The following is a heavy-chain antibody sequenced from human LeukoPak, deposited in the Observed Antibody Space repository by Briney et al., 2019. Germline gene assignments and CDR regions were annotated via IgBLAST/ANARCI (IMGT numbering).Heavy chain of an antibody. Sequence: PSETLSLTCTVSGYSISSGYYWGWIRQPPGRGREWIGSIYHSGSTNYNPSIKARVTISVDNSKHQFSLKMSSMTAADTAVYYCARAGWYTLDNWGQGTLVTVSS. D-gene: IGHD2-15*01. CDR3: ARAGWYTLDN. CDR2: IYHSGST. J-gene: IGHJ4*02. CDR1: GYSISSGYY. V-gene: IGHV4-38-2*02.